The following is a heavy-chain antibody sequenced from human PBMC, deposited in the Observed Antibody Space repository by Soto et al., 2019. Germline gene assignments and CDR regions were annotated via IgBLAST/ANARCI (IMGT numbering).Heavy chain of an antibody. V-gene: IGHV4-34*01. Sequence: QVQLQQWGAGLLKPSETLSLTCAVYGRSFSGYYWSWIRQPPGKGLEWIGEINHSGSTNYNPSLKSRVTISVDTSKNQFSLKLSSVTAADTAVYYCASPDFWSGYAAFDIWGQGTMVTVSS. CDR2: INHSGST. D-gene: IGHD3-3*01. J-gene: IGHJ3*02. CDR3: ASPDFWSGYAAFDI. CDR1: GRSFSGYY.